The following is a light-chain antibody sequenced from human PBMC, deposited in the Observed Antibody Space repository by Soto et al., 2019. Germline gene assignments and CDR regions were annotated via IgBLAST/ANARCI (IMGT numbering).Light chain of an antibody. J-gene: IGLJ1*01. CDR2: ENN. Sequence: QAVVTQPPSVSEAPGERVTISCTGSSSNIGAGYEAHWYQQVPGTAPKLLIYENNNRPSGVPDRFSGSKSGTSASLAITGLQAEDEDEDYCQSYDSSLSGYVFGTGTKVTVL. V-gene: IGLV1-40*01. CDR1: SSNIGAGYE. CDR3: QSYDSSLSGYV.